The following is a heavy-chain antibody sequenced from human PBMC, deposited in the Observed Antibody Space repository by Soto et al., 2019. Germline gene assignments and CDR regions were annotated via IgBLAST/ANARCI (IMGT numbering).Heavy chain of an antibody. D-gene: IGHD6-6*01. J-gene: IGHJ4*02. CDR2: IKSKTDGGTT. CDR1: GFTFSNAW. CDR3: TTVSIRTIAARPIDY. Sequence: TGGSLRLSCAASGFTFSNAWMSWVRQAPGKGLEWVGRIKSKTDGGTTDYAAPVKGRFTISRDDSKNTLYLQMNSLKTEDTAVYYCTTVSIRTIAARPIDYWGQGTLVTVSS. V-gene: IGHV3-15*01.